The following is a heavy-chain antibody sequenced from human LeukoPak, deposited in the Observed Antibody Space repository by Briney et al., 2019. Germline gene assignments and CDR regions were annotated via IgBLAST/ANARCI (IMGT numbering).Heavy chain of an antibody. CDR2: INPNSGGT. CDR1: GYTFTGYY. Sequence: ASVKVSCKASGYTFTGYYIHWVRQAPGQGLEWMGWINPNSGGTNYTQKFQGRVTMTRDTSISTAYMELSRLRSDDTAVYYCARWRNDGMDVWGQGTTVTVSS. D-gene: IGHD1-1*01. CDR3: ARWRNDGMDV. V-gene: IGHV1-2*02. J-gene: IGHJ6*02.